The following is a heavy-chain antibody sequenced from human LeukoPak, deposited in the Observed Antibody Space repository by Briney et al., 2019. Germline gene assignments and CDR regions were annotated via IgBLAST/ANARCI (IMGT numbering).Heavy chain of an antibody. Sequence: GGSLRLSCAASGFTFSSYGMHWVRQAPGKGLEWVAIIWSDGSNKYYADSVKGRFTISRDNSKNTLYLQMNSLRAEDTAVYYCARGWFGDPTFDYWGQGTLVTVSS. CDR2: IWSDGSNK. D-gene: IGHD3-10*01. J-gene: IGHJ4*02. CDR1: GFTFSSYG. V-gene: IGHV3-33*01. CDR3: ARGWFGDPTFDY.